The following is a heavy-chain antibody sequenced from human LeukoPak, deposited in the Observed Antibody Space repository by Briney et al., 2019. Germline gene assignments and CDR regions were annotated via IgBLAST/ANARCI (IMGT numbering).Heavy chain of an antibody. D-gene: IGHD5-12*01. CDR1: GNSISNSSYY. CDR2: MYYSGST. Sequence: SETLSLTCTVSGNSISNSSYYWGWIRQPPGKGLEWVGSMYYSGSTYYNPSLKSRVTISVDTSKSQFSLKLRSVTAADTAVYYCARDQRSGYSGYDYYYYYYMDVWGKGTTVTVSS. CDR3: ARDQRSGYSGYDYYYYYYMDV. J-gene: IGHJ6*03. V-gene: IGHV4-39*07.